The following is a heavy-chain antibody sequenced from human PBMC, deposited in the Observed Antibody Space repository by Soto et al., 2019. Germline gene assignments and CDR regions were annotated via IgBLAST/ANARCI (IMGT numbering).Heavy chain of an antibody. CDR1: GFTFDDYT. D-gene: IGHD3-10*01. Sequence: PGGSLRLSCAASGFTFDDYTMHWVRQAPGKGLEWVSLISWDGGSTYYADSVKGRFTISRDNSKNSLYLQMNSLRTEDTALYYCAKDWGSRGLTGMDVWGQGTTVTVSS. CDR3: AKDWGSRGLTGMDV. V-gene: IGHV3-43*01. CDR2: ISWDGGST. J-gene: IGHJ6*02.